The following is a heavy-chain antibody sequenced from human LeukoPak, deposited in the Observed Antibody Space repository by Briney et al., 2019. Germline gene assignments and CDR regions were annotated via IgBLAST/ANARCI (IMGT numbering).Heavy chain of an antibody. CDR1: GGSISSYY. Sequence: SETLSLTCTVSGGSISSYYWSWIRQPAGKGLEWIGRIYTSGSTNYNPSLKSRVTISVDTSKNQFSLKLSSVTAADTAVYYCARDAITGTTGTFDYWGQGTLVTVSS. CDR3: ARDAITGTTGTFDY. V-gene: IGHV4-4*07. CDR2: IYTSGST. D-gene: IGHD1-20*01. J-gene: IGHJ4*02.